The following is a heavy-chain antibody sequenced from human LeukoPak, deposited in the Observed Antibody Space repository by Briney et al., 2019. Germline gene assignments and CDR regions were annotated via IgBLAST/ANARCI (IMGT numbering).Heavy chain of an antibody. D-gene: IGHD3-22*01. CDR2: VYYSGCT. Sequence: SETLSLTCTLSGGSIINYYWSWIRPPPGKGLEWIGYVYYSGCTKFKSSLKRRVSISVDTSKNHFSLRLSSVTAADTAVYYCARRYDSSGYHRAEYFQYWGQGTLVSVSS. J-gene: IGHJ1*01. CDR1: GGSIINYY. V-gene: IGHV4-59*12. CDR3: ARRYDSSGYHRAEYFQY.